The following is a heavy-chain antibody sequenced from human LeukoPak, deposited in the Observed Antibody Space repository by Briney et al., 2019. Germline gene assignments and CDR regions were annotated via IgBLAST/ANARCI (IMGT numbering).Heavy chain of an antibody. CDR3: ARRERALDY. Sequence: PSETLSLTCAVSGGSISSGGYSWSWIRQPPGEGLEWIGNIYHSGSTYYNPSLKSRVTISLDTSKNQFSLKLISVTAADTAVYYCARRERALDYWGQGTLVTVSS. V-gene: IGHV4-30-2*03. D-gene: IGHD1-26*01. CDR2: IYHSGST. CDR1: GGSISSGGYS. J-gene: IGHJ4*02.